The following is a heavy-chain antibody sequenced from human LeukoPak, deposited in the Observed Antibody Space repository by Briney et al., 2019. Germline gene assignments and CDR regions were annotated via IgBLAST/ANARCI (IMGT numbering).Heavy chain of an antibody. CDR2: MNPNSGNT. J-gene: IGHJ6*01. Sequence: ASVKVSCKASGYTFTSYDINWVRQATGQGLEWMGWMNPNSGNTGYAQKFQGRVTMTRNTSISTAYMELSSLRSEDTAVYYCARGAYSSSWNYYYYYGMDVWGQGTTVTVSS. D-gene: IGHD6-13*01. V-gene: IGHV1-8*01. CDR1: GYTFTSYD. CDR3: ARGAYSSSWNYYYYYGMDV.